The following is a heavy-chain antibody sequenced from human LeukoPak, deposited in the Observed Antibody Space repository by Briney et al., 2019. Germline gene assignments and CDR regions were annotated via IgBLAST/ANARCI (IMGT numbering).Heavy chain of an antibody. CDR2: INPNSGGT. J-gene: IGHJ4*02. D-gene: IGHD6-19*01. V-gene: IGHV1-2*02. Sequence: GASVKVSCKASGYTFTSYAMNWVRQAPGQGLEWMGWINPNSGGTDYAQKFQGRVTMTRDTSISTAYMELSRLRSDDTAVYYCASSGASSGWPYFDYWGQGTLVTVSS. CDR3: ASSGASSGWPYFDY. CDR1: GYTFTSYA.